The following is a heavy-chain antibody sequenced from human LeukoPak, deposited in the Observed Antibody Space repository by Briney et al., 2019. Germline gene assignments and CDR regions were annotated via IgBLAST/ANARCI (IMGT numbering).Heavy chain of an antibody. Sequence: PSETLSLACAVYGGSFSGYYWSWIRQPPGKGLEWIGEINHSGSTNYNPSLKSRVTISVDTSKNQFSLKLSSVTAADTAVYYCARGPHMAFYYYYGMDVWGQGTTVTVSS. CDR3: ARGPHMAFYYYYGMDV. V-gene: IGHV4-34*01. CDR2: INHSGST. J-gene: IGHJ6*02. CDR1: GGSFSGYY. D-gene: IGHD5-24*01.